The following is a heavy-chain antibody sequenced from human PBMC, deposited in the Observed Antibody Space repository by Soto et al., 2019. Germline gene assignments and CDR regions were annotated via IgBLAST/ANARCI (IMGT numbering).Heavy chain of an antibody. CDR2: IYHSGST. V-gene: IGHV4-4*02. CDR1: SGSISSSNW. Sequence: SETLSLTCAVSSGSISSSNWWSWVRQPPGKGLEWIGEIYHSGSTNYNPSLKSRVTISVDKSKNQFSLKLSSVTAADTAVYYCARDLNLPRKTINWGQGTLVTVSS. J-gene: IGHJ4*02. CDR3: ARDLNLPRKTIN.